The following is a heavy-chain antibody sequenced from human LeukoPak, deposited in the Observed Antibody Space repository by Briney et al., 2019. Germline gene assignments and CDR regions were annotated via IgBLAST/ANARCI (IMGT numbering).Heavy chain of an antibody. V-gene: IGHV4-38-2*02. CDR2: IYHSGST. J-gene: IGHJ4*02. CDR1: GYSIISDYF. Sequence: KPSETLSLTCTVSGYSIISDYFWGWIRQPPGKGLEWIGTIYHSGSTYYSPSLKSRVTVSVDTSKNEFSLNLTSVTAADTAVYFCARGMVGSRDFYFRYYFDYWGQGTLVTVSS. CDR3: ARGMVGSRDFYFRYYFDY. D-gene: IGHD3/OR15-3a*01.